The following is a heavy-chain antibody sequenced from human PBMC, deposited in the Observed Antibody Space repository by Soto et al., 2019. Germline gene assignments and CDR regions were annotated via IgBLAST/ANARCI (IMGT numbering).Heavy chain of an antibody. CDR1: GTSISGYY. CDR3: VRDGSKSLRDWFDP. CDR2: IYATGTT. J-gene: IGHJ5*02. V-gene: IGHV4-4*07. D-gene: IGHD3-16*01. Sequence: QVQLEESGPGLLKPSETLSLTCNVSGTSISGYYWSWIRQSAGKGLEWIGRIYATGTTNYSPSLKSRLTMSVDTSKRQLSLELTSVTAADTGIYYCVRDGSKSLRDWFDPWGRGISVTVSS.